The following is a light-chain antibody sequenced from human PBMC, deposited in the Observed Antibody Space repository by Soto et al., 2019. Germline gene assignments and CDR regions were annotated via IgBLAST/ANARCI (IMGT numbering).Light chain of an antibody. CDR3: QQYTAWPLT. Sequence: EIVMTQSPATLSVSPGETASLSCRASQSVTSNYLAWYQQKPGKAPRLLIHGMSNRATGVPDRFSGSGSGTDFTLTISRLEPEDFAVYYCQQYTAWPLTFGQGTKVDIK. CDR2: GMS. V-gene: IGKV3-20*01. CDR1: QSVTSNY. J-gene: IGKJ1*01.